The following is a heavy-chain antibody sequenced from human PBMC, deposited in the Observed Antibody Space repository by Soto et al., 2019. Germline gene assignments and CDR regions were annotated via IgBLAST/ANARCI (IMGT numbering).Heavy chain of an antibody. Sequence: EVQLVESGGGLVQPGGSLRLSCAASGVTVSSNYMSWVRQAPGKGLEWVSVIYSGGSTYYADSVKGRFTISRDNSKNTLYLQMNSLRAEDTAVYYCARHGYNYGGGYFDYWGQGTLVPSPQ. CDR2: IYSGGST. J-gene: IGHJ4*02. CDR3: ARHGYNYGGGYFDY. V-gene: IGHV3-66*04. D-gene: IGHD5-18*01. CDR1: GVTVSSNY.